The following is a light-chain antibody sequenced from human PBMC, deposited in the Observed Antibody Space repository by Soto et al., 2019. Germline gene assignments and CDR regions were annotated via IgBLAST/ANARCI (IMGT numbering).Light chain of an antibody. V-gene: IGKV3-15*01. Sequence: EIVMTQSPATLSVSPGERATLSCRASQSVRSNLAWYQQKPGQAPRLLIYGASTRATGIPARFSGSGSGTEFTLTISSLQSEDFAVYYCQLYNNWPGWTFGQGTKVEIK. J-gene: IGKJ1*01. CDR2: GAS. CDR3: QLYNNWPGWT. CDR1: QSVRSN.